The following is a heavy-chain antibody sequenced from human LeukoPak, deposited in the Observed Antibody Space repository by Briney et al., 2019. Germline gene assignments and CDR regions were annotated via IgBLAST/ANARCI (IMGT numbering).Heavy chain of an antibody. CDR3: ARKGSYGSVFDP. Sequence: GGSLRLSCAASGFTFNDFAMTWVRQAPGKGLEWVSSIGDAGTYYADSVRGRFTISRDNAKNSLYLQMNSLRAEDTAVYYCARKGSYGSVFDPWGQGTLVTVSS. CDR1: GFTFNDFA. V-gene: IGHV3-69-1*01. J-gene: IGHJ5*02. D-gene: IGHD3-10*01. CDR2: IGDAGT.